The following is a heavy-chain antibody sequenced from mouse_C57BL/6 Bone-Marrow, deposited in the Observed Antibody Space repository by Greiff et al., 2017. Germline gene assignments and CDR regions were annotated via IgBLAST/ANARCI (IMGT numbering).Heavy chain of an antibody. D-gene: IGHD2-4*01. J-gene: IGHJ3*01. CDR2: IYPSDSET. CDR3: AISYDYGGAFAY. V-gene: IGHV1-61*01. Sequence: QVQLQQPGAELVRPGSSVKLSCKASGYTFTSYWMDWVKQRPGQGLEWIGNIYPSDSETHYNQKFKDKATLTVDKSSSTAYMQLSSLTSEDSAVYYCAISYDYGGAFAYWGQGTLVTVSA. CDR1: GYTFTSYW.